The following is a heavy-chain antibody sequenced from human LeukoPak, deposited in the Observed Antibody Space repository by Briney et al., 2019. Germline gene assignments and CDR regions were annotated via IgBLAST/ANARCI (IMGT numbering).Heavy chain of an antibody. CDR1: GFTFSDYY. D-gene: IGHD3-22*01. J-gene: IGHJ3*02. V-gene: IGHV3-11*01. CDR2: ISSSGSTI. Sequence: PGGSLRLSYAASGFTFSDYYISWIRQAPGKGLEWVSYISSSGSTIYYADSVKGRFTISRDNAKNSLYLQMNSLRAEDTAVYYCARTHYYDSSGYYGIWGQGTMVTVSS. CDR3: ARTHYYDSSGYYGI.